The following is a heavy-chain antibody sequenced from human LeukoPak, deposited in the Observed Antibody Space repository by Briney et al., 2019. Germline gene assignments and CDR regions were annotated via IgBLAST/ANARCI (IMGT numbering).Heavy chain of an antibody. J-gene: IGHJ4*02. D-gene: IGHD2-2*01. CDR1: GYTFTDYY. CDR2: INPNDGDT. Sequence: GASVKVSCKASGYTFTDYYIHWVRQAPGQGFEWMGWINPNDGDTNYAQKFQGRVTITRDTSISTAHMEVSRLRSDDTAVYYCARANFLYCSSSTCLFDYWGQGTLVTVSS. CDR3: ARANFLYCSSSTCLFDY. V-gene: IGHV1-2*02.